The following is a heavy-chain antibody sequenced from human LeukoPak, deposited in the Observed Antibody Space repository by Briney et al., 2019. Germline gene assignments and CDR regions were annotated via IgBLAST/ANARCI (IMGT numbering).Heavy chain of an antibody. CDR3: ARAPVASGSYYNY. V-gene: IGHV3-48*03. D-gene: IGHD1-26*01. J-gene: IGHJ4*02. CDR2: ISSSGSTI. CDR1: GFTFSSYE. Sequence: GGSLRLSCAASGFTFSSYEMNWVRQAPGKGLEWVSYISSSGSTIYYADSVKGRFTISRDNAKYSLYLQMDSLRAEDTAVYYCARAPVASGSYYNYWGQGTLVTVSS.